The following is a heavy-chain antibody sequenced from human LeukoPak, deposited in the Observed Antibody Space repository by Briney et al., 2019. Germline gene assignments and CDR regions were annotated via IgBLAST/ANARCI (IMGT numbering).Heavy chain of an antibody. CDR2: INPSGGST. CDR3: ARDSIGDYVWGSYRPPTPYYFDY. J-gene: IGHJ4*02. Sequence: ASVKVSCKTSGYSFTSYNLHWVRQAPGQRLEWMGIINPSGGSTSYAQKFQGRVTMTRDMSTSTVYMELSSLRSEDTAVYYCARDSIGDYVWGSYRPPTPYYFDYWGQGTLVTVSS. V-gene: IGHV1-46*01. D-gene: IGHD3-16*02. CDR1: GYSFTSYN.